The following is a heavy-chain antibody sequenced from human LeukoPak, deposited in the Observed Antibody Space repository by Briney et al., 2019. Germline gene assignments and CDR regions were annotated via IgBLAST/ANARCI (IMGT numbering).Heavy chain of an antibody. CDR3: AKSKVGATTLPIDF. CDR1: VYTFTNYD. CDR2: MNPYSGNT. V-gene: IGHV1-8*01. J-gene: IGHJ4*02. Sequence: GASVNVSCTASVYTFTNYDINWVRQATGQGLEWMGWMNPYSGNTGYAQEFQGRITMTRDTSISTAYMELSSLRSEDTAMYYCAKSKVGATTLPIDFWGQGTLVTVSS. D-gene: IGHD1-26*01.